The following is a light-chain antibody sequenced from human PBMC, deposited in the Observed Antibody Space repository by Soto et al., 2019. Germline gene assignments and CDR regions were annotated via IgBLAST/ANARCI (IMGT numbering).Light chain of an antibody. J-gene: IGKJ1*01. Sequence: IVLTQSACTLSWSPGERATLSCGASQSVTTQLAWYQQKPGQAPRLIIHGASSRATGVPDRITGSGYGTDFTLSISRLEPEDFAVYYCQQYGGSTRTFGQGTKVDIK. CDR2: GAS. V-gene: IGKV3-20*01. CDR3: QQYGGSTRT. CDR1: QSVTTQ.